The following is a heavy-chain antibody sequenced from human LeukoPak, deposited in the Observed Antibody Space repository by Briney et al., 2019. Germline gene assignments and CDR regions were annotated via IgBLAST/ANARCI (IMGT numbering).Heavy chain of an antibody. D-gene: IGHD1-26*01. V-gene: IGHV3-23*01. CDR2: ISGSGGST. CDR1: GFTVSNNY. Sequence: PGGSLRLSCAASGFTVSNNYMSWVRQAPGKGLEWVSAISGSGGSTYYADSVKGRFTISRDNSKNTLYLQMNSLRAEDTAVYYCAKVAGSYFRVDYWGQGTLVTVSS. CDR3: AKVAGSYFRVDY. J-gene: IGHJ4*02.